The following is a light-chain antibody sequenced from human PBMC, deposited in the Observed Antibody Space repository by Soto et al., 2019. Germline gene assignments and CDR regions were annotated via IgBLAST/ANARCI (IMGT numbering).Light chain of an antibody. CDR2: DVN. CDR3: FSKISGFVYG. CDR1: HTDLGVYGY. J-gene: IGLJ1*01. Sequence: QSALAQPASVSGSFGQSITISCRGPHTDLGVYGYVSWYQHQPGKAPKLLIYDVNNRPSGISDRFSGSKSGDTASLTISGLQAEDEADYFCFSKISGFVYGFGTGTKLTVL. V-gene: IGLV2-14*01.